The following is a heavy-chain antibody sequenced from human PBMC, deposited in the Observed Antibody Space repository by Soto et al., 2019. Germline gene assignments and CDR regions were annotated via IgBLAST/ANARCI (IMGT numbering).Heavy chain of an antibody. CDR2: IKHDGSVQ. V-gene: IGHV3-7*03. CDR1: GFTFSGYW. J-gene: IGHJ4*02. CDR3: ARAPYSNAWYSFDL. Sequence: QLVESGGGLVQPGGSLRLSCEASGFTFSGYWMSWVRQAPGKGLEWVADIKHDGSVQYYVDSVKGRLTISRDNAKKQLYLQMNGLRAEDTALYYCARAPYSNAWYSFDLWGQGTLVTVSS. D-gene: IGHD4-4*01.